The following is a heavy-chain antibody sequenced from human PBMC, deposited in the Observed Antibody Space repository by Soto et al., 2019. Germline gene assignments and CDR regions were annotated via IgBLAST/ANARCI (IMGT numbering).Heavy chain of an antibody. V-gene: IGHV3-23*01. CDR1: GFTFSSYA. Sequence: EVQLLESGGGLVQPGGSLRLSCAASGFTFSSYAMGWVRQAPGKGLEWVSAVSAGGTSAYYAASVEGRFTISRDNSKNTLYLQMNSLRVEDTARYYCADRCSGGRCSPFDNRGQGTLVTVAS. D-gene: IGHD2-15*01. CDR3: ADRCSGGRCSPFDN. J-gene: IGHJ4*02. CDR2: VSAGGTSA.